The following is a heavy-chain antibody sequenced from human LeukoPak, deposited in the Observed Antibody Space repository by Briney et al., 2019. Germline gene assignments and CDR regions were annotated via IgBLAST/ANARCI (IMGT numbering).Heavy chain of an antibody. Sequence: SETLSLTCTVSGGSISSGDYYWSWIRQPPGKGLEWIGYIYYSGSTNYNPSLKSRVTISVDTSKNQFSLKLSSVTAADTAVYYCARGGGVVVINSYYFDYWGQGTLVTVSS. CDR2: IYYSGST. CDR1: GGSISSGDYY. CDR3: ARGGGVVVINSYYFDY. J-gene: IGHJ4*02. V-gene: IGHV4-61*08. D-gene: IGHD3-22*01.